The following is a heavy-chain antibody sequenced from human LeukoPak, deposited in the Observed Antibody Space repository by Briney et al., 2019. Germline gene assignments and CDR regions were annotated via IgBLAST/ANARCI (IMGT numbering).Heavy chain of an antibody. V-gene: IGHV4-31*03. CDR2: IYYSGST. CDR1: GGSISSGGYY. J-gene: IGHJ6*02. Sequence: SETLSLTCTVSGGSISSGGYYWSWIRQHPGKGLEWIGYIYYSGSTYYNPSLKSRVTISVDTSKNQFSLKLSSVTAADTAVYYCARAFRTYYYDSSGYYNLLSLKNYGMDVWGQGTTVTVSS. CDR3: ARAFRTYYYDSSGYYNLLSLKNYGMDV. D-gene: IGHD3-22*01.